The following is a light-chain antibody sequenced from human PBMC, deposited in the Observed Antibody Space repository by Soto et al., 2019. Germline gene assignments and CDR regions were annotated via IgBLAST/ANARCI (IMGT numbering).Light chain of an antibody. J-gene: IGKJ2*01. CDR3: QQYNSYPYT. CDR2: KAS. V-gene: IGKV1-5*03. CDR1: QSISSW. Sequence: DIQMTQSPSTLSASVGDRVTITCRASQSISSWLAWYQQKPGKAPKLLIYKASSLERGVPSRFSGSGSGTEFTLHISSLQPDDVAPYYCQQYNSYPYTFGQGTKLEIK.